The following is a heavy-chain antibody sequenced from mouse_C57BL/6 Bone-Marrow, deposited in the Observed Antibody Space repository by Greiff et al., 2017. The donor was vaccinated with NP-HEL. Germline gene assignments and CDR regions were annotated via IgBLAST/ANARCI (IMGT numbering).Heavy chain of an antibody. Sequence: QVQLKQPGAELVKPGASVKLSCKASGYTFTSYWMQWVKQRPGQGLEWIGEIDPSDSYTNYNQKFKGKATLPVDTSSSTAYMQLSSLTSEDSAVYYCARPEKWLRRAFAYWGQGTLVTVSA. CDR3: ARPEKWLRRAFAY. D-gene: IGHD2-2*01. CDR2: IDPSDSYT. V-gene: IGHV1-50*01. CDR1: GYTFTSYW. J-gene: IGHJ3*01.